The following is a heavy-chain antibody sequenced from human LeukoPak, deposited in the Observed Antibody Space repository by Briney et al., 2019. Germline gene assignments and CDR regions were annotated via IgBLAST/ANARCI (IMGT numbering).Heavy chain of an antibody. CDR2: INHSGST. V-gene: IGHV4-34*01. J-gene: IGHJ4*02. CDR3: ARRYSGSWYYFDY. D-gene: IGHD6-13*01. Sequence: SETLSLTCAVYGGSFSGYYWSWIRQPPGKGLEWIGEINHSGSTNYNPSLKSRVTISVDTSKNQFSLKLSSVTAADTAVYYCARRYSGSWYYFDYWGQGTLVTVSS. CDR1: GGSFSGYY.